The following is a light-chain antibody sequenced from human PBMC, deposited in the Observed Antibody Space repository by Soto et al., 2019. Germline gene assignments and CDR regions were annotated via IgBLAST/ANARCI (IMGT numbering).Light chain of an antibody. CDR1: QTVTNN. V-gene: IGKV1-39*01. Sequence: DIQMTQSPSSVSASVGVSVSIACQSSQTVTNNVNWYQHKQGKAPKLLISGSSNLQNGVPPRVSGSGTGTDFTRTSNSRQPKDSDTYYCQQTYRYPRTFGQGTSVDIK. J-gene: IGKJ1*01. CDR2: GSS. CDR3: QQTYRYPRT.